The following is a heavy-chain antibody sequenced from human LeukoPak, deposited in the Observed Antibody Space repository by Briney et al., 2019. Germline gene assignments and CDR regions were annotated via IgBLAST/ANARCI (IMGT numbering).Heavy chain of an antibody. CDR2: ISSSSSYI. Sequence: PGRSLRLSCAASGFTFSSYTMKWIRQAPGKGLEWVSSISSSSSYIYYADSVKGRFTISRDNAKNSLYLQMNSLRAEDTAVYYCARDRGYSYGPSDVWGQGTTVTVSS. V-gene: IGHV3-21*01. J-gene: IGHJ6*02. D-gene: IGHD5-18*01. CDR3: ARDRGYSYGPSDV. CDR1: GFTFSSYT.